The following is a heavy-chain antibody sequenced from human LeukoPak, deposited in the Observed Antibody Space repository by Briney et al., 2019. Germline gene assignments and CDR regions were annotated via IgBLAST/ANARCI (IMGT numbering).Heavy chain of an antibody. J-gene: IGHJ5*02. Sequence: PSETLSLTCTVSGGSISNYYWSWIRQPPGKGLEWIGYIYYTGTTKYNPSLKSRVTISVDTSKNHFSLRLTSVTAADTAMYYCAREPADTGGYLSGFDPWGQGTLVTVSS. D-gene: IGHD2-8*02. CDR1: GGSISNYY. V-gene: IGHV4-59*01. CDR2: IYYTGTT. CDR3: AREPADTGGYLSGFDP.